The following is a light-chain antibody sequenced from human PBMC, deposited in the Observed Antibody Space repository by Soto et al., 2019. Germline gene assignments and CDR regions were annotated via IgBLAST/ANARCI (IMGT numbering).Light chain of an antibody. CDR1: QSISSW. CDR3: HQSHSVPGT. J-gene: IGKJ1*01. Sequence: DIQLTQSPSTLSASVGDRVTITCRASQSISSWLAWYQQKPGKAPKLLIYAASSLQSGVSSRFSGSGSATDFTLTISSLLPEDFATYYCHQSHSVPGTFGQGTKVDIK. CDR2: AAS. V-gene: IGKV1-39*01.